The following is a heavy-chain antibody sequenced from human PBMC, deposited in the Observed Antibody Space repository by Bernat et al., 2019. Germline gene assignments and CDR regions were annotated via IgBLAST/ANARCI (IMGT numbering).Heavy chain of an antibody. D-gene: IGHD6-13*01. Sequence: QVQLVQSGAEVKKPGASVKVSCKASGYTFTSYAMHWVRQAPGQRLEWMGWINAGNGNTKYSQKFQGRVTITRDTSASTAYMELSSLRSEDTAVYYCARDLGSSSWDDYLNYYCYGMDVWGQGTTVTVSS. CDR1: GYTFTSYA. V-gene: IGHV1-3*01. J-gene: IGHJ6*02. CDR2: INAGNGNT. CDR3: ARDLGSSSWDDYLNYYCYGMDV.